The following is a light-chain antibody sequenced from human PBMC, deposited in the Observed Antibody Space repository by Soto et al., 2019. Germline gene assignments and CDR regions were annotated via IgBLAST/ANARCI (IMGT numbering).Light chain of an antibody. Sequence: DIQMTQSPSTLSASVGDRVTITCRASQNINNWLAWYQQKPGKAPKLLIYAASSLESRVPSRFSGSRSGTEFTLTISSLQPDDCATYYCQHYESNPWTFGQGTKVELK. CDR3: QHYESNPWT. V-gene: IGKV1-5*01. J-gene: IGKJ1*01. CDR2: AAS. CDR1: QNINNW.